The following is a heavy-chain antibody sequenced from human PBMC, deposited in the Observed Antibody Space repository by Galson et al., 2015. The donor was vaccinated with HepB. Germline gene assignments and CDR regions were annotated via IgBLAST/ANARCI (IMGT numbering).Heavy chain of an antibody. CDR1: GFTFSSYA. Sequence: SLRLSCAASGFTFSSYAMHWVRQAPGKGLEWVACIWYDGSNTHYEDSVKGRFTISRDNSQNTLYLQMNGLRAEDAAVYYCARHPTACYDFWSCFSDNRFGPWGQGTLITVSS. V-gene: IGHV3-33*01. CDR2: IWYDGSNT. J-gene: IGHJ5*02. CDR3: ARHPTACYDFWSCFSDNRFGP. D-gene: IGHD3-3*01.